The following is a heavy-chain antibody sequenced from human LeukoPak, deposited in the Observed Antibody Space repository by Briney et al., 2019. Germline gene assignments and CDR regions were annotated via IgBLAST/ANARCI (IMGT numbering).Heavy chain of an antibody. Sequence: SETLSLTCAVYGGSFSGYYWSWIRQPPGKGLEWIGEINHSGSTNYNPSLKSRVTISVDTSKNQFSLKLSSVTAADTAVYYCAAGNYYDSSSYSTDNPYYFDYWGQGTLVTVSS. V-gene: IGHV4-34*01. CDR3: AAGNYYDSSSYSTDNPYYFDY. D-gene: IGHD3-22*01. CDR1: GGSFSGYY. CDR2: INHSGST. J-gene: IGHJ4*02.